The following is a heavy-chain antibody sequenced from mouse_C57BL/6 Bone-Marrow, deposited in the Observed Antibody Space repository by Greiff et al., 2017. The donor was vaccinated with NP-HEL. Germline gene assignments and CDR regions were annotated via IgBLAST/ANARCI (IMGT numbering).Heavy chain of an antibody. D-gene: IGHD1-1*01. Sequence: DVQLQESGPGLVEPSQSLSLTCSVTGYSITSGYYWNWIRQFPGNKLEWMGYISYDGSNNYNPSLNNRISITRDTSKNQFFLKLNSVTTEDTATYYCARAPYDYGFAYWGQGTLVTVSA. V-gene: IGHV3-6*01. CDR1: GYSITSGYY. CDR2: ISYDGSN. J-gene: IGHJ3*01. CDR3: ARAPYDYGFAY.